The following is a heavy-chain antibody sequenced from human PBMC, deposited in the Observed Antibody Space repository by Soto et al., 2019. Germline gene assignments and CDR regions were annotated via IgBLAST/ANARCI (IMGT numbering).Heavy chain of an antibody. CDR1: GFTFSSYG. CDR3: ARDYSGGGSRSYYYYYMDV. CDR2: IWYDGSNK. Sequence: QTGGSLRLCCAASGFTFSSYGMHWVRQAPGKGLEWVAVIWYDGSNKYYADSVKGRFTISRDNSKNTLYLQMNSLRAEDTAVYYCARDYSGGGSRSYYYYYMDVWGKGTTVTVS. V-gene: IGHV3-33*01. J-gene: IGHJ6*03. D-gene: IGHD3-10*01.